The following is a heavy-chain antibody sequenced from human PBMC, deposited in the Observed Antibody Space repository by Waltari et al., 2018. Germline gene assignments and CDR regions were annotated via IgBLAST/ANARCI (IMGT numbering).Heavy chain of an antibody. V-gene: IGHV3-53*01. CDR3: ARGWIGTTSLGHDGMDV. J-gene: IGHJ6*02. CDR2: IYTGGYT. Sequence: EVQLVESGGGLIQPGGYLRLSCAVARFHVSPTYISWVRQAPGKGLEWVSVIYTGGYTYSADSVKGRFSISRDNSKNTLYLQMNSLRVEDTAIYYCARGWIGTTSLGHDGMDVWGQGTTVTVSS. CDR1: RFHVSPTY. D-gene: IGHD4-17*01.